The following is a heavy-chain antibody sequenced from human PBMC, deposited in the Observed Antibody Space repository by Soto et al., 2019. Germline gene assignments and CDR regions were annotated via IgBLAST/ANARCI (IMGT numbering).Heavy chain of an antibody. CDR1: GGSISSGGYS. Sequence: SETLSLTCAVSGGSISSGGYSWGWIRQPPGKGLEWIGYIYHSGSTYYNPSLKSRVTISVDRSKNQFSLKLSSVTAADTAVYYCAGGGDYGDYVYFDYWGQGTLVTVSS. D-gene: IGHD4-17*01. CDR3: AGGGDYGDYVYFDY. V-gene: IGHV4-30-2*01. J-gene: IGHJ4*02. CDR2: IYHSGST.